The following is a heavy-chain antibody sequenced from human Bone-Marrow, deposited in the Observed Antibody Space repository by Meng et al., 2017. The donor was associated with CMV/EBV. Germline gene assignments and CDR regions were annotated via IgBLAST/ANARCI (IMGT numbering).Heavy chain of an antibody. Sequence: QVQLGQAGAEGKRPGASVKVSCNASGYTFTGYYIHWVRQAPGQGLEWMGWINPSSGGTNYAQKFQGRVTMTRDTSISTAYMELSRLRSDDTAVYYCARGGGYSSSWPLGYWGQGTLVTVSS. CDR2: INPSSGGT. CDR1: GYTFTGYY. D-gene: IGHD6-13*01. V-gene: IGHV1-2*02. J-gene: IGHJ4*02. CDR3: ARGGGYSSSWPLGY.